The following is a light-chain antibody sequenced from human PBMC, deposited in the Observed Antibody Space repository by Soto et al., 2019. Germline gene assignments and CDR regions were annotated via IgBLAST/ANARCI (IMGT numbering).Light chain of an antibody. CDR3: QQSYSAPHT. V-gene: IGKV1-39*01. Sequence: DIQMTQSPSSLSASVGDRVTITCRASQTITNYLNWYQQKPGRAPKLLIYSASTLQSGVPSRFSGSGSGADFTLTISSLQPEDFVTYSCQQSYSAPHTFGQGTRLEIK. J-gene: IGKJ5*01. CDR2: SAS. CDR1: QTITNY.